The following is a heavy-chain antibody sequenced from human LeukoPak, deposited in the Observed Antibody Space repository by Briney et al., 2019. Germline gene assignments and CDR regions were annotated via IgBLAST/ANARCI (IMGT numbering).Heavy chain of an antibody. CDR2: INPNSGGT. D-gene: IGHD3-3*01. J-gene: IGHJ5*02. Sequence: GASVKVSCKASEYTFTGYYMHWVRQAPGQGLEWMGRINPNSGGTNYAQKFQGRVTMTRDTSISTAYMELSRLRSDDTAVYYCARDRNDFWSGYYNWFDPWGQGTLVTVSS. V-gene: IGHV1-2*06. CDR1: EYTFTGYY. CDR3: ARDRNDFWSGYYNWFDP.